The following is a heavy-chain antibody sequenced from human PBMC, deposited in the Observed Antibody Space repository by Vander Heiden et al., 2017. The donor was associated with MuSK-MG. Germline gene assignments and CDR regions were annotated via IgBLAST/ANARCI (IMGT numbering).Heavy chain of an antibody. CDR1: GYTLIYSY. CDR3: ARDLRYSGYDSYFYYGMDV. V-gene: IGHV1-46*01. J-gene: IGHJ6*02. D-gene: IGHD5-12*01. CDR2: INPGGGST. Sequence: QLVQSGAEVKKPGASVRVSCQASGYTLIYSYMHWVRQAPGQGPEWMGVINPGGGSTTYAQKFQGRVTMTRDTSTSTVYMELSGLRSDDTAVYYCARDLRYSGYDSYFYYGMDVWGQGTTVTVSS.